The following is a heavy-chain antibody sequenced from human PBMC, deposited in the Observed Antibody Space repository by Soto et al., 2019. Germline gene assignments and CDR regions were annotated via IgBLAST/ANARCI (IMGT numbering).Heavy chain of an antibody. V-gene: IGHV4-39*01. Sequence: QLQLQESGPGLVKPSETLSLTCTVSGGSISSSSYYWGWIRQPPGKGLEWIGSIYYSGSTYYNPSLKSRVTISVDTSKNQFSLKLSSVTAADTAGYYCARRGEYTVVVPAAKVYNWFDPWGQGTLVTVSS. CDR1: GGSISSSSYY. J-gene: IGHJ5*02. D-gene: IGHD2-2*01. CDR2: IYYSGST. CDR3: ARRGEYTVVVPAAKVYNWFDP.